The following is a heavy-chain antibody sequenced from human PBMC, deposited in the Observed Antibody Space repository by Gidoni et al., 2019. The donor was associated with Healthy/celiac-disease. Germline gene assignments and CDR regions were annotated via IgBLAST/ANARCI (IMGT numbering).Heavy chain of an antibody. J-gene: IGHJ6*02. CDR2: IYSGGST. V-gene: IGHV3-66*01. D-gene: IGHD3-10*01. Sequence: EVQLVESGGGLVQPGGSLRFSCAASGFTVSSHYMSWVRQAPGKGLEWVSGIYSGGSTYYADSVKGRFTISRDNSKNTLYLQMNSLRAEDTAVYYCARDRYYGSGSPDYYYYYGMDVWGQGTTVTVSS. CDR1: GFTVSSHY. CDR3: ARDRYYGSGSPDYYYYYGMDV.